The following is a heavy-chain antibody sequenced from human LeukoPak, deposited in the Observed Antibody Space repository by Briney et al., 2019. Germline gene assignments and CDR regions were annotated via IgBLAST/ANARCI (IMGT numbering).Heavy chain of an antibody. CDR1: GYTFTSHG. CDR3: ARKRKYYYDSSGWSDY. CDR2: MNPNSGNT. V-gene: IGHV1-8*01. D-gene: IGHD3-22*01. Sequence: GASVKVSCKASGYTFTSHGINWVRQATGQGLEWMGWMNPNSGNTGYAQKFQARVTMTRYTSISTAYMELSSLRSEDTAVYYCARKRKYYYDSSGWSDYWGQGTLVTVSS. J-gene: IGHJ4*02.